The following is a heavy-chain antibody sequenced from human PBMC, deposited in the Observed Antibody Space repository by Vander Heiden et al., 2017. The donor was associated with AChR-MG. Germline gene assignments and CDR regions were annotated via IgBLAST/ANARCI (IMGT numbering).Heavy chain of an antibody. D-gene: IGHD4-4*01. J-gene: IGHJ6*03. V-gene: IGHV3-7*01. CDR2: IKQDGSEK. CDR1: GFTFSSYW. CDR3: ARLRPSQSMDV. Sequence: EVQLVESGGGLVQPGGSLRLSCAASGFTFSSYWMGWVRQAPGKGLEWVANIKQDGSEKYYVDSVKGRFTISRDNAKNSLYLQMNSLRAEDTAVYYCARLRPSQSMDVWGKGTTVTVSS.